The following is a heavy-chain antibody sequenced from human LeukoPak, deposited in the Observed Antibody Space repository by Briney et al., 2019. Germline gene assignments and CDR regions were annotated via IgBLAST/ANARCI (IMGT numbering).Heavy chain of an antibody. CDR3: ARPREYGGSYYFDY. CDR1: GYTFTSYW. Sequence: GESLTISCKGSGYTFTSYWIGWVRQMPGKGLEWMGIIYPGDSDTRYSPSFQGQVTISADKSINTAYLQWSSLKASDTAMYYCARPREYGGSYYFDYWGQGTLVTVSS. V-gene: IGHV5-51*01. D-gene: IGHD1-26*01. J-gene: IGHJ4*02. CDR2: IYPGDSDT.